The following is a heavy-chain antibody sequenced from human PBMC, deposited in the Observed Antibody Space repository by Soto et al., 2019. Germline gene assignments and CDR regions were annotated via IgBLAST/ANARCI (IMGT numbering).Heavy chain of an antibody. CDR1: GGSFRGYY. V-gene: IGHV4-34*01. Sequence: PSDTLYLTCAVYGGSFRGYYWSWFRQPPGKGQEWIGEINHSGSTNYNTSLKSRVTISVDTSKNQFSLKLSSVTAADTAVYYCASSAQAWLPLDYWGQGTLVTVSS. D-gene: IGHD5-12*01. J-gene: IGHJ4*02. CDR2: INHSGST. CDR3: ASSAQAWLPLDY.